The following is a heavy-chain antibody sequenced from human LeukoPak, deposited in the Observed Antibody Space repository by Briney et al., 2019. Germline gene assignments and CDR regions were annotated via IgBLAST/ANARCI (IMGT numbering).Heavy chain of an antibody. CDR2: IYYSGST. CDR3: ARVVAVAGTPDAFDI. J-gene: IGHJ3*02. V-gene: IGHV4-59*01. D-gene: IGHD6-19*01. CDR1: GGSISSYY. Sequence: TSETLSLTCTVSGGSISSYYWSWIRQPPAKGLEWIGYIYYSGSTNYNPSLKSRVTISVDRSKNQFSLKLSSVTAADRAVYYCARVVAVAGTPDAFDIWGQGTMVTVSS.